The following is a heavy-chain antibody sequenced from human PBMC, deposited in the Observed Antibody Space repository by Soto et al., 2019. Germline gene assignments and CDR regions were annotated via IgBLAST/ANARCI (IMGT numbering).Heavy chain of an antibody. D-gene: IGHD4-17*01. CDR3: ANDLYGDAPYGMDV. Sequence: EVQLLESGGGLVQPGGSLRLSCAASGFTFSSYAMSWVRQAPGKGLEWVSGISGPGTINYYADSVKGRLTISRDNSKNTLFLEMNSLGADDTALHYCANDLYGDAPYGMDVWVQGTTVTVSS. V-gene: IGHV3-23*01. CDR2: ISGPGTIN. J-gene: IGHJ6*02. CDR1: GFTFSSYA.